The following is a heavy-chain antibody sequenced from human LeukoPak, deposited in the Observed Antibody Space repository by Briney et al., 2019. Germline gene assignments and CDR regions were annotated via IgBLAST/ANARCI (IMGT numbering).Heavy chain of an antibody. Sequence: ASVKVSCKASGYTFTTYAINWVRQAPGQGLEWMGWINTNTGNPTYAQGFTGRFVFSLDSSVTTAYLQISSLTTADTAVYYCARDSRGFPDWGQGTLVTVSS. J-gene: IGHJ4*02. CDR1: GYTFTTYA. CDR3: ARDSRGFPD. D-gene: IGHD3-22*01. CDR2: INTNTGNP. V-gene: IGHV7-4-1*02.